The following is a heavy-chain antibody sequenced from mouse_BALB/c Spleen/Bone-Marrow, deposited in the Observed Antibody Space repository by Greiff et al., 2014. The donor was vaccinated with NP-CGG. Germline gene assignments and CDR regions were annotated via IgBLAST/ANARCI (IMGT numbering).Heavy chain of an antibody. Sequence: VQLQQSGPELVKPGASVKITCKASGYTFTDYIMDWVRLSHGKSLEWIGDINVNNGGTIYNQKFKGKATLTVDKSSSTAYMELRSLTSEDTAVYYCVTGTAWFTYLGQGTLVTVST. V-gene: IGHV1-18*01. CDR1: GYTFTDYI. D-gene: IGHD4-1*01. CDR2: INVNNGGT. CDR3: VTGTAWFTY. J-gene: IGHJ3*01.